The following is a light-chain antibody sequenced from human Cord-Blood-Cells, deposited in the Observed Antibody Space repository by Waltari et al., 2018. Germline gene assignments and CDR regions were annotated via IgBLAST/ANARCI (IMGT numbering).Light chain of an antibody. CDR3: QQYNNWPPYT. CDR1: QSVSSN. CDR2: GAS. J-gene: IGKJ2*01. Sequence: EIVMTQSPATLSVSPGERATLSCRASQSVSSNLDWYQQKPGQAPRLLIYGASTRATGIPGRYSGSGSGTKFTLTISSLQSEDCAGYYCQQYNNWPPYTFGQGTKLEIK. V-gene: IGKV3-15*01.